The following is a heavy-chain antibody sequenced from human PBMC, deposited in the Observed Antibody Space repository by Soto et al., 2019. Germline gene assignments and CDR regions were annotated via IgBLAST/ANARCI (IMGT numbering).Heavy chain of an antibody. V-gene: IGHV3-21*01. J-gene: IGHJ5*02. CDR1: GFPFSSYS. CDR3: ARDGDCSGGSCYSGLFDP. Sequence: GGSLRLSCAASGFPFSSYSMNWVRQAPGKGLEWVSSISSSSSYIYYADSVKGRFTISRDNAKNSLYLQMNSLRAEDTAVYYCARDGDCSGGSCYSGLFDPWGQGTLVTVSS. CDR2: ISSSSSYI. D-gene: IGHD2-15*01.